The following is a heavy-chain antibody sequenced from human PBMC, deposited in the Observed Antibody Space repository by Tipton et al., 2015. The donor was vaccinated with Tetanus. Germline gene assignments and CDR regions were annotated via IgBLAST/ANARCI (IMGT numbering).Heavy chain of an antibody. V-gene: IGHV4-39*01. D-gene: IGHD7-27*01. CDR2: IHYSGST. J-gene: IGHJ3*02. Sequence: TLSLTCTVSGGSDNTLYSWGWIRQPPGKGLEWIGIIHYSGSTYYNPSLKSPVTISATTSRSHFSLNLSSVTAADTAVYYCARKTGDTLGGRGAFDIWGQGTMLTVSS. CDR3: ARKTGDTLGGRGAFDI. CDR1: GGSDNTLYS.